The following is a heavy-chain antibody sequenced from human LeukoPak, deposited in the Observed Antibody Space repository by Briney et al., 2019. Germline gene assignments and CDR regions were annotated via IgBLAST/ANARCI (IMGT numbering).Heavy chain of an antibody. V-gene: IGHV4-4*07. CDR1: GGSISSYY. CDR3: ARDLGDNTGYYSFDP. CDR2: IYTSGTT. Sequence: PSETLSLTCTVSGGSISSYYWTWIRQPAGEGLEWIGRIYTSGTTNYNPSLKSRVTLSVDTSKNQFSLKLNSVTAADTAVYYCARDLGDNTGYYSFDPWGQGTLVTISS. J-gene: IGHJ5*02. D-gene: IGHD3-9*01.